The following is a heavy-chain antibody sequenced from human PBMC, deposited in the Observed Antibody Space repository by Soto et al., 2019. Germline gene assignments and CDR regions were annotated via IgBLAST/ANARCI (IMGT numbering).Heavy chain of an antibody. CDR1: GFTFDDYA. D-gene: IGHD6-19*01. J-gene: IGHJ4*02. V-gene: IGHV3-9*01. CDR3: EEDRGLVLSFYFDY. Sequence: EVQLVESGGGLVQPGRSLRLSCAAAGFTFDDYAMHWVRQAPGKGLEWVSGISWNSGSIGYADSVKGRFTISRDNTKNSLYLQMSRLRAEDTALYCCEEDRGLVLSFYFDYWGQGTLVTVSS. CDR2: ISWNSGSI.